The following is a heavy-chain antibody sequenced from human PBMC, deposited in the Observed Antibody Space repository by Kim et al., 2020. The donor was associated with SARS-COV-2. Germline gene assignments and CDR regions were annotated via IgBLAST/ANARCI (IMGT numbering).Heavy chain of an antibody. Sequence: SNENYADSVKGRFTISRDNSKNTLYLQMNSLRADDTAVYYCARDPGYGMDVWGQGTTVTVSS. J-gene: IGHJ6*02. CDR3: ARDPGYGMDV. V-gene: IGHV3-30-3*01. CDR2: SNE.